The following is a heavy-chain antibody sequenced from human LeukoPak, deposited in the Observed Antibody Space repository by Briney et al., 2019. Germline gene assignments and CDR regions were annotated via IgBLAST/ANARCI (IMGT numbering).Heavy chain of an antibody. Sequence: ASVKVSCKASGYTFTGYYMHWVRQAPGQGLEWMGWINPNSGGTNYAQKLQGRVTMTTDTSTSTAYMELRSLRSDDTAVYYCARDLVAVATRPNWFDPWGQGTLVTVSS. CDR3: ARDLVAVATRPNWFDP. CDR1: GYTFTGYY. D-gene: IGHD6-19*01. V-gene: IGHV1-2*02. J-gene: IGHJ5*02. CDR2: INPNSGGT.